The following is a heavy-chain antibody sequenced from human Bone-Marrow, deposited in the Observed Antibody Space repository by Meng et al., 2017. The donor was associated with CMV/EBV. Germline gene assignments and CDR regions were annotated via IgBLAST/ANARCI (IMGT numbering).Heavy chain of an antibody. Sequence: GESLKISCAASGFTFSSYGMSWVRQAPGKGLEWVSTISGSGDTTYYADSVKGRFTISRDKSKNTLYLQMNSLRAEDTAIYYCAKSQLSISLVRGVILFWGQGTLVTVSS. J-gene: IGHJ4*02. V-gene: IGHV3-23*01. CDR3: AKSQLSISLVRGVILF. CDR1: GFTFSSYG. D-gene: IGHD3-10*01. CDR2: ISGSGDTT.